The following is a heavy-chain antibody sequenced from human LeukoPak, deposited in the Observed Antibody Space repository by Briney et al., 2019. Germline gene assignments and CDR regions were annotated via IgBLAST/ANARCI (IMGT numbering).Heavy chain of an antibody. J-gene: IGHJ4*02. CDR1: GFTFSNYW. Sequence: GSQRLSCAASGFTFSNYWMSWVRQAPGKGLEWVANIKQDGSEKYYVDSVKGRFTISRDNANNSLYLQMNSLRAEDTAVYYCGKDSVSTVVAPVATSWGQGTLVTVSS. V-gene: IGHV3-7*01. D-gene: IGHD2-2*01. CDR3: GKDSVSTVVAPVATS. CDR2: IKQDGSEK.